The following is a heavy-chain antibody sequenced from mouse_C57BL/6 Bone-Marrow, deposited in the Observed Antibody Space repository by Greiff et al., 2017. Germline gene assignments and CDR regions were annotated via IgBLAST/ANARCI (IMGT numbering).Heavy chain of an antibody. Sequence: EVHLVESGGGLVQPGGSLKLSCAASGFTFSDYYMYWVRQTPEKRLEWVATISDGGSYTYYPDNVKGRFTISRANAKNNLYLQMSHLKSEDTAMYYGARERAIVTPGFACWCQGTRVTVSA. CDR3: ARERAIVTPGFAC. V-gene: IGHV5-4*01. J-gene: IGHJ3*01. CDR1: GFTFSDYY. CDR2: ISDGGSYT. D-gene: IGHD2-5*01.